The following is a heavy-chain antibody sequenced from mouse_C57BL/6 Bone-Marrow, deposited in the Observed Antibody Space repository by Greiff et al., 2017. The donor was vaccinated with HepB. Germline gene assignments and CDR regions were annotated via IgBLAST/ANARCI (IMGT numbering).Heavy chain of an antibody. J-gene: IGHJ2*01. D-gene: IGHD3-3*01. Sequence: VQLQQSGPELVKPGASVKISCKASGYTFTDYYMNWVKQSHGKSLEWIGDINPNNGGTSYNQKFKGKATLTVDKSSSTAYMELRSLTSEDSAVYYCARRGTYWGQGTTLTVSS. CDR2: INPNNGGT. V-gene: IGHV1-26*01. CDR3: ARRGTY. CDR1: GYTFTDYY.